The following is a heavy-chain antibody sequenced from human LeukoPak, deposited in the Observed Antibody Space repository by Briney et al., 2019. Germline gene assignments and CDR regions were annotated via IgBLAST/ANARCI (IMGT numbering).Heavy chain of an antibody. CDR2: IYSTGST. J-gene: IGHJ5*01. CDR3: VRDLGRFDS. Sequence: ETLSLTCTVSGDSISGYNWSWLRQPAGKGLEWIGRIYSTGSTKFNPSLKSRVTMSVDRSKNQFSLRVSSVTAADTAVYFCVRDLGRFDSWGQGALGLVSS. CDR1: GDSISGYN. V-gene: IGHV4-4*07.